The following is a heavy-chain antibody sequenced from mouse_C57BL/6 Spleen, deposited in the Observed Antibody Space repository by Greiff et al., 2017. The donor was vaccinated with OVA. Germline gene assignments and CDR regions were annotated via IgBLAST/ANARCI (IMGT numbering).Heavy chain of an antibody. CDR3: ARKGDDGYYDAMDY. Sequence: VKLMESGPGLVQPSQSLSITCTVSGFSLTSYGVHWVRQSPGKGLEWLGVIWSGGSTDYNAAFISRLSISKDNSKSQVFFKMNSLQADDTAIYYCARKGDDGYYDAMDYWGQGTSVTVSS. J-gene: IGHJ4*01. V-gene: IGHV2-2*01. CDR2: IWSGGST. CDR1: GFSLTSYG. D-gene: IGHD2-3*01.